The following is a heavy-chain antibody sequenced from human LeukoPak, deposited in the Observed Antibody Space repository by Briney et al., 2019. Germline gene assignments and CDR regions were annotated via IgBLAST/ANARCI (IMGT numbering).Heavy chain of an antibody. CDR1: GGTFSSYA. V-gene: IGHV1-69*04. J-gene: IGHJ5*02. CDR2: IIPILGIA. D-gene: IGHD2-15*01. CDR3: ARLTNGYCSGGSCYRANGFDP. Sequence: SVKVSCKASGGTFSSYAISWVRQAPGQGLEWMGRIIPILGIANYAQKFQGRVTITTDKSTSTAYMELSSLRSEDTAVYYCARLTNGYCSGGSCYRANGFDPWGQGPLVTVSS.